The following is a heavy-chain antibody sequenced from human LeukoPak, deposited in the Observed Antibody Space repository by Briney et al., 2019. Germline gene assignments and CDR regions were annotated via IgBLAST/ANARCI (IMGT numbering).Heavy chain of an antibody. CDR1: GGTFSSYA. V-gene: IGHV1-69*05. J-gene: IGHJ4*02. CDR2: IIPIFGTA. Sequence: ASVKVSCKASGGTFSSYAIIWGRQAPGQGLEWMGGIIPIFGTANYAQKFQGRVTITTDEATSTGSIELSSLRSEDTAVSSCASPGVAAGDYFDYWGQGTLVTVSS. CDR3: ASPGVAAGDYFDY. D-gene: IGHD3-3*01.